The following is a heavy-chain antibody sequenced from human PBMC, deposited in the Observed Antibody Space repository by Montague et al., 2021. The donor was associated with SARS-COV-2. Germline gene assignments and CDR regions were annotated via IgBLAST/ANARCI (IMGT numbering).Heavy chain of an antibody. D-gene: IGHD1-14*01. CDR1: GFSPSTSRMC. V-gene: IGHV2-70*11. J-gene: IGHJ6*02. CDR3: ARCPSETYYYNGMDV. Sequence: PALVKPTQTLTLTCTFSGFSPSTSRMCMTWIRQPPGKALEWLARIDWDGDKYYNTSLKSRLTISKDTSKNLVVLTMTNMDPVDTATYYCARCPSETYYYNGMDVWGRGTTVTVSS. CDR2: IDWDGDK.